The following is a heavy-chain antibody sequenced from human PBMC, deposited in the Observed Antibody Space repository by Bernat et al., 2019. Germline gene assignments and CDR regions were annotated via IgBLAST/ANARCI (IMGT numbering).Heavy chain of an antibody. D-gene: IGHD3-22*01. V-gene: IGHV3-74*01. Sequence: EVQLVESGGGLVQPGGSLRLSCAASGFTFSDDWMYWVRQAPGKGLVWVSRIISDGSVTSYAESVKGRFTICKDKAKKTLYLQMNSMRDEDAAVYYCERRGSSGYYDYFEYWGQGPLVTVSS. CDR2: IISDGSVT. CDR1: GFTFSDDW. CDR3: ERRGSSGYYDYFEY. J-gene: IGHJ4*02.